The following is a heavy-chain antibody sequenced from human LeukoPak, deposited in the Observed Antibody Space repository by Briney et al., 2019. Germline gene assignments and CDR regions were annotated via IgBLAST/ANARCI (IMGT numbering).Heavy chain of an antibody. J-gene: IGHJ5*02. Sequence: PSETLSLTCSVSGYSINSGYHWGWIRQPPGKGLEWIAIMYHTGSTHYNPSLQSRVTISIDTSKNHFSLKLRSVSAADTAIYYCARARGVIGHWFDPWGQGTLVTVSS. CDR1: GYSINSGYH. D-gene: IGHD3-10*01. CDR3: ARARGVIGHWFDP. V-gene: IGHV4-38-2*02. CDR2: MYHTGST.